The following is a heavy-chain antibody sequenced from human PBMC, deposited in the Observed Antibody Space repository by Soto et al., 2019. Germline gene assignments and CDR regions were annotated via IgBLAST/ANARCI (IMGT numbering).Heavy chain of an antibody. Sequence: GGSLRLSCAASGFTFSNAWMSWVRQAPGKGLEWVGRIKSKTDGGTTGYAAPVKGRFTISRDDSKNTLYLQMNSLKTEDTAVYYCTTSGYAEVYYYYYYGMDVWGQGTTVTVSS. D-gene: IGHD5-12*01. J-gene: IGHJ6*02. V-gene: IGHV3-15*01. CDR2: IKSKTDGGTT. CDR3: TTSGYAEVYYYYYYGMDV. CDR1: GFTFSNAW.